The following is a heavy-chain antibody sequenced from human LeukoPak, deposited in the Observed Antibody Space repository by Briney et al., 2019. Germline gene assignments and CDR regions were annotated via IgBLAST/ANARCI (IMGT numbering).Heavy chain of an antibody. V-gene: IGHV4-34*01. CDR3: ARRRWLQLPKPKFDY. Sequence: SETLSLTCAVYGGSFSGYYWSWIRQPPGKGLEWIGEINHSGSTNYNPSLKSRVTISVDTSKNQFPLKLSSVTAADTAVYYCARRRWLQLPKPKFDYWGQGTLVTVSS. D-gene: IGHD5-24*01. CDR2: INHSGST. CDR1: GGSFSGYY. J-gene: IGHJ4*02.